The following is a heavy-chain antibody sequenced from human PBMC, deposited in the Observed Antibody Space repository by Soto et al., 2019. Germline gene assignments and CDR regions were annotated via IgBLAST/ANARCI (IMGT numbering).Heavy chain of an antibody. CDR2: INHSGST. Sequence: TSETLCLTCAVYGGSFSGYCWSWIRQPPGKGLEWIGEINHSGSTNYNPSLKSRVTISVDTSKNQFSLKLSSVTAADTAVYYCARVPFVLLWFGELLGTEYYGMDVWGQGTTVTVSS. V-gene: IGHV4-34*01. CDR3: ARVPFVLLWFGELLGTEYYGMDV. D-gene: IGHD3-10*01. CDR1: GGSFSGYC. J-gene: IGHJ6*02.